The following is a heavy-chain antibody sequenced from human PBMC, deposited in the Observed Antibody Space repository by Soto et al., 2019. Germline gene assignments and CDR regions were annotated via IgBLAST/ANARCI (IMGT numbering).Heavy chain of an antibody. D-gene: IGHD6-25*01. V-gene: IGHV3-53*01. CDR2: LYADGST. CDR3: ARTAEGDTPRTHWYFDL. J-gene: IGHJ2*01. Sequence: WGSLVLSCAASGFPINVTYLSWVRQAPGKGLEWLSVLYADGSTYYIDSVKGRFRISRDNAKNTLYLQMDNLRADDTAMYFCARTAEGDTPRTHWYFDLWAVAPRSPSPQ. CDR1: GFPINVTY.